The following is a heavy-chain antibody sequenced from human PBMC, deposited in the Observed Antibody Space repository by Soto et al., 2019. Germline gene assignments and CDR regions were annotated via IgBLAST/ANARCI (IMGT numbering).Heavy chain of an antibody. Sequence: EVQLVESGGGLVRPGGSLRLSCAASGIAFSRSWMHWVRQTPGKGLMWVSRINDDGSYTNYADSVKGRFTVYRDNAKSTVYLQMNSLSGEDTAVYYCARVWGAAGTAGAVDYWGQGTLGTVSS. J-gene: IGHJ4*02. CDR3: ARVWGAAGTAGAVDY. CDR2: INDDGSYT. V-gene: IGHV3-74*01. CDR1: GIAFSRSW. D-gene: IGHD6-13*01.